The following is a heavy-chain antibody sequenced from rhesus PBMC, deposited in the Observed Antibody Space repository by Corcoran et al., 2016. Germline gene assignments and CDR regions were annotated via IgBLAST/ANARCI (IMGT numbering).Heavy chain of an antibody. V-gene: IGHV4-106*01. Sequence: QVQLQESGPGLVKPSETLSLTCAVSGGSISATYYWTWIRQPPGKGLEWIGYIYGSGGSTYYNPSLKSRVTISTDTSKNQFSLKLSSVTAADTAVYYCAREVLEPDYFDYWGQGVLVTVSS. CDR2: IYGSGGST. J-gene: IGHJ4*01. CDR3: AREVLEPDYFDY. D-gene: IGHD3-22*01. CDR1: GGSISATYY.